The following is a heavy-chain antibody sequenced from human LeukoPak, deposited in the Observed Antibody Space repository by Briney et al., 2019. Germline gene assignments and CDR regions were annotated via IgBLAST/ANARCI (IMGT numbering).Heavy chain of an antibody. V-gene: IGHV4-59*01. Sequence: PSETLSLTCTVSGGSISSYYWSWIRQPPGKGLEWIGYIYYGGSTNYNPSLKSRVTISVDTSKNQFSLKLSSVTAADTAVYYCARAIYYDNSGYCAFDIWGQGTMVTVSS. CDR2: IYYGGST. J-gene: IGHJ3*02. CDR1: GGSISSYY. CDR3: ARAIYYDNSGYCAFDI. D-gene: IGHD3-22*01.